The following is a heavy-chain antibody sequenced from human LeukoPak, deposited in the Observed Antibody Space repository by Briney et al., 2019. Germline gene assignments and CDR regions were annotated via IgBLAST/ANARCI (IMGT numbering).Heavy chain of an antibody. CDR2: IYYSGRT. CDR1: GDSISTSNNY. D-gene: IGHD6-13*01. J-gene: IGHJ4*02. CDR3: ASGYTSSWYYFDY. V-gene: IGHV4-39*01. Sequence: SETLSLTCTVSGDSISTSNNYWGWVRQPPGERLEWLGSIYYSGRTYYNPSLKSRVTVSVDTSKNQFSLKLSSVTAADTAVYYCASGYTSSWYYFDYWGQGTLVTVSS.